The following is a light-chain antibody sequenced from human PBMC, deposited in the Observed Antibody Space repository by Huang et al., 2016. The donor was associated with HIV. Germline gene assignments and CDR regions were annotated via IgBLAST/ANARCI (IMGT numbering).Light chain of an antibody. Sequence: EIVLTQSPGTLSLSPGERATLSCRASQSVSSNYLAWYQQKPGKAPRLLIYGASSRATGIPDRFSGSGSGTDFTLTISRLEPEDYAVYYCQHYGSSPGTFGQGTKVEIK. CDR2: GAS. V-gene: IGKV3-20*01. CDR3: QHYGSSPGT. J-gene: IGKJ1*01. CDR1: QSVSSNY.